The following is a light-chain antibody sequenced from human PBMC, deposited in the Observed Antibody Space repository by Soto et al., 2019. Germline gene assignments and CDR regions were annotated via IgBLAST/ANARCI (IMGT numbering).Light chain of an antibody. CDR2: AAS. Sequence: DIQMTQSPSSLSASVGDTVTITCRASQSVGSSLSWYQQKPGKAPKLLIYAASSLQSGVPSRFSGRRSGTDFTLTVSSLQPDDFATYYCQQYNSYSPITFGQGTRLEIK. J-gene: IGKJ5*01. V-gene: IGKV1-39*01. CDR1: QSVGSS. CDR3: QQYNSYSPIT.